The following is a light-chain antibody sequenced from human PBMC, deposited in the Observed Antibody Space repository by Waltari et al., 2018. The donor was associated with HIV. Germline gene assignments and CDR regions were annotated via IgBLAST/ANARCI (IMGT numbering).Light chain of an antibody. J-gene: IGLJ2*01. CDR3: SSFTSSSSPVQ. Sequence: QSALTQPASVSGSPGPSITISCTGTISDVGGYYFVSWYPLHPGKAPKLMIYEGSNRPSGVSNRFAGSKSGNTASLTIAGLQAEDEADYYCSSFTSSSSPVQFGGGTKLTVL. V-gene: IGLV2-14*01. CDR2: EGS. CDR1: ISDVGGYYF.